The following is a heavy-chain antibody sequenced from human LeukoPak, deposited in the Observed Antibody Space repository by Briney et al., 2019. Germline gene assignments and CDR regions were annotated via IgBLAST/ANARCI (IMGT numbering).Heavy chain of an antibody. V-gene: IGHV4-4*07. Sequence: SETLSLTCTVSGGSISSYYWSWIRQPAGEGLEWIGRIYTSGSTNYNPSLKSRVTISVDKSKNQFSLKLSSVTAADTAVYYCARGRSGSYQRYYYYYMDVWGKGTTVTVSS. CDR3: ARGRSGSYQRYYYYYMDV. J-gene: IGHJ6*03. CDR2: IYTSGST. CDR1: GGSISSYY. D-gene: IGHD1-26*01.